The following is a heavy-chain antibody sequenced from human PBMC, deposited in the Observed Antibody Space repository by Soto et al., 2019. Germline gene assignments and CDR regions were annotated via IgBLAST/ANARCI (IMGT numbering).Heavy chain of an antibody. J-gene: IGHJ2*01. D-gene: IGHD1-1*01. V-gene: IGHV3-64*02. CDR1: GFTFSSYG. Sequence: GGSLRLSCAASGFTFSSYGMNWVRQAPGKGPEYVSVINNNGANTYYADSVKGRFTISRDNSKNTAFLQMGSLRDEDMAVYFCAREAGTPGLWYFDLWGRGTLVTVSS. CDR2: INNNGANT. CDR3: AREAGTPGLWYFDL.